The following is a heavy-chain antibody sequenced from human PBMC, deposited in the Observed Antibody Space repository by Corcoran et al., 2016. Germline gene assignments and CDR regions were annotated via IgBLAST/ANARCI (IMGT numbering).Heavy chain of an antibody. CDR1: GGSISSSSYY. D-gene: IGHD3-10*01. J-gene: IGHJ6*02. V-gene: IGHV4-39*07. CDR2: IYYSGST. CDR3: ARDGQGYYGSGGPLYYYGMDV. Sequence: QLQLQESGPGLVKPSETLSLTCTVSGGSISSSSYYWGWIRQPPGKGLEWIGSIYYSGSTYYNPSLKSRVTISVDTSKNQFSLKLSSVTAADTAVYYCARDGQGYYGSGGPLYYYGMDVWGQGTTVTVSS.